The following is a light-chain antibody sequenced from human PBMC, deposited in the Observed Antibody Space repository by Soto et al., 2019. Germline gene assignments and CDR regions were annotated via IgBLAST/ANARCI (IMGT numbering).Light chain of an antibody. CDR2: GAS. CDR1: QSVSSN. V-gene: IGKV3-15*01. CDR3: QQYNDWPPLT. J-gene: IGKJ4*01. Sequence: EIVMTQSPATLSVSPGERATLSCRASQSVSSNLAWYQQKPGQAPRLLIYGASTKATGIPARFSGSGSGTEFTLTISSLQSEDSAVYYCQQYNDWPPLTFGGGTKVDI.